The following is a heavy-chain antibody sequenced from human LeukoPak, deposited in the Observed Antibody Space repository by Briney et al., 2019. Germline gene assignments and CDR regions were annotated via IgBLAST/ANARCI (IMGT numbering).Heavy chain of an antibody. Sequence: AGGSLRLPCAASGFTFSSYTMNWVRRAPGKGLEWVSSITSSSSYIYYADSVKGRFTISRDNAKNSLYLQMNSLRAEDTAVYYCARDLSGVAGYTYGRGIDYWGQGTLVTVSS. CDR2: ITSSSSYI. V-gene: IGHV3-21*01. D-gene: IGHD5-18*01. J-gene: IGHJ4*02. CDR1: GFTFSSYT. CDR3: ARDLSGVAGYTYGRGIDY.